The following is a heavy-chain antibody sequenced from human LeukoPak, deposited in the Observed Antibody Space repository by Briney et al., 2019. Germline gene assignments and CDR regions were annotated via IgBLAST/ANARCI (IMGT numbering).Heavy chain of an antibody. CDR3: AREAGDSATTRVDYYYSHYMDV. J-gene: IGHJ6*03. CDR2: INPNSSGT. CDR1: GYTFFDYY. V-gene: IGHV1-2*02. D-gene: IGHD1-26*01. Sequence: ASVKVSCKASGYTFFDYYMHWVRQAPGQGLEWMGGINPNSSGTNYAQKFQGRVTMTRDTSISTAYMDLSRLKSDDTAVYFCAREAGDSATTRVDYYYSHYMDVWGTGTTVTVSS.